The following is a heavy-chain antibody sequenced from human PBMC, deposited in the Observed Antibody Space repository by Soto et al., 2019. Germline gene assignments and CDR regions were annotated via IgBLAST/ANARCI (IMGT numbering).Heavy chain of an antibody. CDR1: GDPIGTGYW. CDR3: ARRRDTSSWLFDY. CDR2: IFHSGST. Sequence: PSETLSLTCAVSGDPIGTGYWWTWVRQPPGKGLEWIGEIFHSGSTNYNPSLRSRVTISVDKSKSEFSLKLNSVTAADTALYYCARRRDTSSWLFDYWGQGTQVTVSS. V-gene: IGHV4-4*02. J-gene: IGHJ4*02. D-gene: IGHD6-13*01.